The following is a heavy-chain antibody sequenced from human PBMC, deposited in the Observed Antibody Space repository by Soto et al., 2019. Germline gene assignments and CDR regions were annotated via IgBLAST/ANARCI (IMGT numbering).Heavy chain of an antibody. CDR3: ARYWATGGTYLGIDY. J-gene: IGHJ4*02. Sequence: PGGSLRLSCAAPGLTFSGHAIHWVRQAPGKGLEWVTFISHDGRKTYYADSVKGRFTITRDNSRNTVYLQMNSLRPEDAAVYFCARYWATGGTYLGIDYWGQGTLVTVSS. CDR2: ISHDGRKT. CDR1: GLTFSGHA. D-gene: IGHD1-26*01. V-gene: IGHV3-30*04.